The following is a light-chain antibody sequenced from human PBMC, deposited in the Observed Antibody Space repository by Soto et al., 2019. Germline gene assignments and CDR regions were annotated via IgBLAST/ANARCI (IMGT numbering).Light chain of an antibody. CDR2: GAS. V-gene: IGKV3-20*01. J-gene: IGKJ1*01. CDR1: QSVSNNY. Sequence: EIVLTQSPGTLSLSPGERATLSCRASQSVSNNYLAWYQQKPGQAPSLRIYGASNRATGIPDRFSGSGSGTDFTLTISRLEPEDFAVYYCQQYGSSGTFGQGTKVDIK. CDR3: QQYGSSGT.